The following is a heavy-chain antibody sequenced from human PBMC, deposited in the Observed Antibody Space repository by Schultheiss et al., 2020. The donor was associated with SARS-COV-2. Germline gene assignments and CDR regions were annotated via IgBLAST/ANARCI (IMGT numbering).Heavy chain of an antibody. V-gene: IGHV3-15*01. D-gene: IGHD3-3*01. Sequence: GESLKISCAASGFTFSNAWMNWVRQAPGKGLEWVGRVKSKTDGGTTDCAAPVKGRFTISRDDSKNTLYLQMNSLKTEDTAVYYCTTGGYYNFWSGYTPFDYWGQGTLVTVSS. J-gene: IGHJ4*02. CDR2: VKSKTDGGTT. CDR1: GFTFSNAW. CDR3: TTGGYYNFWSGYTPFDY.